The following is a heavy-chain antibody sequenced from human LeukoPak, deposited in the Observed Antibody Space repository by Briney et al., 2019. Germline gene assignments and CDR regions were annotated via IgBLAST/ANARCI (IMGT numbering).Heavy chain of an antibody. J-gene: IGHJ4*02. CDR3: TPEGEVLWFGELLRIDY. CDR1: GFTFSNAW. Sequence: AGSLRLSCAASGFTFSNAWMSWVRQPPGKGLEWVGRIKSKTGGGTTDYAAPVKGRFTISRYESKNTLYLQMNSLKTEGTGLYYCTPEGEVLWFGELLRIDYWGQGTLVTVSS. CDR2: IKSKTGGGTT. D-gene: IGHD3-10*01. V-gene: IGHV3-15*01.